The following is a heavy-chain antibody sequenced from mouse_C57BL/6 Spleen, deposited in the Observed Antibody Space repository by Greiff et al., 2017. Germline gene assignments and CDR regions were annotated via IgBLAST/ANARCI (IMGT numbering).Heavy chain of an antibody. CDR3: ARSFYGAMDY. CDR1: GYTFTDYY. V-gene: IGHV1-76*01. D-gene: IGHD1-1*01. J-gene: IGHJ4*01. CDR2: IYPGSGNT. Sequence: QVQLQQSGAELVRPGASVKLSCKASGYTFTDYYINWVKQRPGQGLEWIARIYPGSGNTYYNEKFKGKATLTAEKSSSTAYLQRRSLTSEDSAVYVCARSFYGAMDYWGQGTSVTVSS.